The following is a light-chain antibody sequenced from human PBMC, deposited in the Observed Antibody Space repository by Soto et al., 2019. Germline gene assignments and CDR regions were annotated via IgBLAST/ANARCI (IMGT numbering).Light chain of an antibody. CDR3: QQSNNWPYT. CDR1: QSVSDN. CDR2: GVS. Sequence: EIVMTQSPATLSVSPGERVTLSCRASQSVSDNLAWYQQKPGQAPRLLIYGVSTRATTIPARFSGSGSGTEFTLTISSLQSEDFAVYYCQQSNNWPYTFGQGTKLDIK. V-gene: IGKV3-15*01. J-gene: IGKJ2*01.